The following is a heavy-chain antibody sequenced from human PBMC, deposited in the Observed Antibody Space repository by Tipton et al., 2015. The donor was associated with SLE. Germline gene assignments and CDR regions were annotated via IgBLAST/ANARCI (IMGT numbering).Heavy chain of an antibody. V-gene: IGHV4-59*08. J-gene: IGHJ3*02. CDR1: GGSISSYY. Sequence: TLSLTCTVSGGSISSYYWSWIRQPPGKGLEWIGYIYYSGSTNYNPSLKSRVTISVDRSKNQFSLKLSSVTAADTAVYYCARNYYDSSGYYDDAFDIWGQGTMVTVSS. CDR2: IYYSGST. D-gene: IGHD3-22*01. CDR3: ARNYYDSSGYYDDAFDI.